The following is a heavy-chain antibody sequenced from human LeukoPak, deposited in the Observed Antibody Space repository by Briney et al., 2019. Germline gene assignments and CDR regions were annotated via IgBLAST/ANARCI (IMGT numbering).Heavy chain of an antibody. D-gene: IGHD3-10*01. J-gene: IGHJ3*02. CDR1: VGTFLNYA. Sequence: WASVKVSCKTSVGTFLNYAICWVRQAPGQGLEWMGRVIPILGIANYAQKFQARVTLTADKSTSTAYMELSSLRSDDTAVYYCARASQDYYGSGSYYRGGDAFDIWGQGTMVTVSS. CDR2: VIPILGIA. CDR3: ARASQDYYGSGSYYRGGDAFDI. V-gene: IGHV1-69*04.